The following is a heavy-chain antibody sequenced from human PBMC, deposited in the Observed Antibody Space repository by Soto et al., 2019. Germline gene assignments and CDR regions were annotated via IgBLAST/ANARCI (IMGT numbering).Heavy chain of an antibody. Sequence: GGTLRLSCAASGFTFSDYNMNWIRQAPGKGMEWVSYISTTGSTIYYADSVKGRFTISRDNTKNSLYLQMDSLRADATAVYYCERRSLFDFWGRGTLVTVSS. CDR1: GFTFSDYN. CDR2: ISTTGSTI. CDR3: ERRSLFDF. J-gene: IGHJ5*01. V-gene: IGHV3-11*01.